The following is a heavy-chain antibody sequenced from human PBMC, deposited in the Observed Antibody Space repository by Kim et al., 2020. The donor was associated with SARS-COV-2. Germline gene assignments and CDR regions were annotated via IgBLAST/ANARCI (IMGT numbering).Heavy chain of an antibody. J-gene: IGHJ4*02. V-gene: IGHV1-69*02. Sequence: NYAQKFQGRVTITADKSTSTAYMELSSLRSEETAVYYCARSGPEGGYFDYWGQGTLVTVSS. CDR3: ARSGPEGGYFDY. D-gene: IGHD3-16*01.